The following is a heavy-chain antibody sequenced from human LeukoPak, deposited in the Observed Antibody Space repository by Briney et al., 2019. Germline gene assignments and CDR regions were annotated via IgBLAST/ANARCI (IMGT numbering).Heavy chain of an antibody. J-gene: IGHJ4*02. D-gene: IGHD3-10*01. Sequence: SETLSLTCAVYGGSFSGYYWSWIRQPPGKRLEWIGEINHSGSTNYNPSLKSRVTISVDTSKNQFSLKLSSVTAADTALYYCARRGLRFGESFFVWGQGTLVTVSS. V-gene: IGHV4-34*01. CDR1: GGSFSGYY. CDR2: INHSGST. CDR3: ARRGLRFGESFFV.